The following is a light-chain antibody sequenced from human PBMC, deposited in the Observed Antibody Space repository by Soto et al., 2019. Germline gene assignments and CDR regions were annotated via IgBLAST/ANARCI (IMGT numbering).Light chain of an antibody. V-gene: IGLV2-14*01. CDR3: SSCTSSSTYV. CDR1: SSDVGGYNY. CDR2: DVS. J-gene: IGLJ1*01. Sequence: QSALTQPASVSGSPGQSITISCTGTSSDVGGYNYVSWYQQHPGKAPQLMIYDVSNRPSGVSNRFSGSKSGNTASLTISGLQAEDEADYYCSSCTSSSTYVFGTGTKLTVL.